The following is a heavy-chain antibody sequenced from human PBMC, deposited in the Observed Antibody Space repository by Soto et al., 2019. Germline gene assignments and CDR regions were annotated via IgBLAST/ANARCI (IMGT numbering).Heavy chain of an antibody. V-gene: IGHV3-23*01. Sequence: GGSLRLSCAASGFTFRSYAMSWVRQAPRKGLEWVSAISGSVGNIYYADSVKGRFTTSRDNSKNTLYLEMNSLRAEDTAVYYCAKDKGPSVGATPGYYYQGLDVWGQGTTVTVSS. CDR3: AKDKGPSVGATPGYYYQGLDV. D-gene: IGHD2-15*01. J-gene: IGHJ6*02. CDR2: ISGSVGNI. CDR1: GFTFRSYA.